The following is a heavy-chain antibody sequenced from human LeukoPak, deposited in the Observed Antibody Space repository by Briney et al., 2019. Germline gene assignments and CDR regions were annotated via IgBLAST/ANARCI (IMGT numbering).Heavy chain of an antibody. CDR1: GVAVNSYF. Sequence: GGSLRLPCAVAGVAVNSYFMGWVRQAPGKGLEWVSIISSEGFTYYADSVKGRFAISRDNFKNSLYLEMNSLIAEDTAFYYCARGRGGDWGQGALVTVSS. CDR2: ISSEGFT. J-gene: IGHJ4*02. CDR3: ARGRGGD. V-gene: IGHV3-53*01. D-gene: IGHD2-15*01.